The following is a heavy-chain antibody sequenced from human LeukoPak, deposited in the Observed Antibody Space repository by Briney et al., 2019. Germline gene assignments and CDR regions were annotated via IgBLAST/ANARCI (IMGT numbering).Heavy chain of an antibody. CDR2: ISGSGGNT. CDR3: RSPDY. D-gene: IGHD3-10*01. V-gene: IGHV3-23*01. J-gene: IGHJ4*02. Sequence: GGSLRLSCAASGFTFSNYAMSWVRQAPGKGLECVSAISGSGGNTYYPDSVKGRFTISRDNSKNTLFLQMNSLRAEDTAVYYCRSPDYWGQGTPVTVSS. CDR1: GFTFSNYA.